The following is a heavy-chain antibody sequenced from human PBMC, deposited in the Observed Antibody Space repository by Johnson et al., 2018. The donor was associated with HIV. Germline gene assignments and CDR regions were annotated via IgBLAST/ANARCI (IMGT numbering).Heavy chain of an antibody. CDR2: ISWNSGSI. D-gene: IGHD1-26*01. CDR1: GFTFDDYA. CDR3: AKAVSGGYGDAFDS. V-gene: IGHV3-9*01. J-gene: IGHJ3*02. Sequence: VLLVESGGGVVRPGGSLRLSCAASGFTFDDYAMHWVRKAPGKGLEWVSGISWNSGSIGYADSVKGRFTISRDNAKNSLYLQMNSLRAEDTALYYCAKAVSGGYGDAFDSWGQGTMVTVSS.